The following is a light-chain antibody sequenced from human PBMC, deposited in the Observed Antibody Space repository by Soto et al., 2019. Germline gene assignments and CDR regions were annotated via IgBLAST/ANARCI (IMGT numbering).Light chain of an antibody. CDR2: DAS. V-gene: IGKV3-11*01. CDR1: QSVGNY. J-gene: IGKJ4*01. CDR3: QQRASWPLT. Sequence: EVVLTQSPATLSLSPGERATLSCRASQSVGNYLGWYQQRPGQAPRLLIYDASNRATGIPPRFNGYGSGTDFILTISSLEPEDFAVYYCQQRASWPLTFGGGTKVEIK.